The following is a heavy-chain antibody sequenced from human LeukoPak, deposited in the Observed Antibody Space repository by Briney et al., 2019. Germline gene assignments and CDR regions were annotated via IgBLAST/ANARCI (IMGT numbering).Heavy chain of an antibody. CDR3: AKTGYSSGWYFYYYY. D-gene: IGHD6-19*01. J-gene: IGHJ4*02. V-gene: IGHV3-23*01. CDR2: ISGSGGST. Sequence: GGSLRLSCAASGFTFSSYAMSWVRQAPGEGLEWVSAISGSGGSTYYADSVKGRFTISRDNSKNTLYLQMNSLRAEDTAVYYCAKTGYSSGWYFYYYYWGQGTLVTVSS. CDR1: GFTFSSYA.